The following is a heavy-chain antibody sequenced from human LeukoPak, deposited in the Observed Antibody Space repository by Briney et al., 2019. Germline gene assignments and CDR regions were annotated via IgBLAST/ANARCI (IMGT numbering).Heavy chain of an antibody. D-gene: IGHD3-22*01. CDR2: IIPLFGTA. V-gene: IGHV1-69*13. CDR1: GGTFSSYA. Sequence: ASVKVSCKASGGTFSSYAISWVRQAPGQGLEWMGGIIPLFGTANYAQKFQGRVTITADESTSTAYMELSSLRSEDTAVYYCARKSQEFYDSSGYYDWFDPWGQGTLVTVSS. J-gene: IGHJ5*02. CDR3: ARKSQEFYDSSGYYDWFDP.